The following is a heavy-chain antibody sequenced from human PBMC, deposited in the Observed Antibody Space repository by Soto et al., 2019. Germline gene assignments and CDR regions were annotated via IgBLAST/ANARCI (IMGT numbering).Heavy chain of an antibody. CDR3: ARDNGREQYYDSSGYWYYFDY. CDR2: IFYSGST. J-gene: IGHJ4*02. V-gene: IGHV4-39*07. Sequence: PSETLSLTCTVSGGSISSSSYYWGWIRQPPGKGLEWIGSIFYSGSTNYNPSLKSRVTISVDTSKNQFSLKLSSVTAADTAVYYCARDNGREQYYDSSGYWYYFDYWGQGTLVTVSS. D-gene: IGHD3-22*01. CDR1: GGSISSSSYY.